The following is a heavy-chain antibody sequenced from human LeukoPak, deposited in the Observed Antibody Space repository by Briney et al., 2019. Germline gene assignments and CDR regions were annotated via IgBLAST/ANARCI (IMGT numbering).Heavy chain of an antibody. CDR2: ISGSGGST. V-gene: IGHV3-23*01. D-gene: IGHD1-26*01. CDR3: AKAGIVGATTYYYYMDV. CDR1: GFTFSSYA. Sequence: SGGSLRLSCAASGFTFSSYAMSWVRQAPGKGLEWVSGISGSGGSTYYTDSVKGRFTISRDSSKNTLYLQMNSLRAEDTAVYYCAKAGIVGATTYYYYMDVWGKGTTVTVSS. J-gene: IGHJ6*03.